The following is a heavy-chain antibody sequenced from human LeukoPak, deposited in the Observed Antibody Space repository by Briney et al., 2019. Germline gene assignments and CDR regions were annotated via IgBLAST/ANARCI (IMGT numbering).Heavy chain of an antibody. Sequence: GGSLRLSCAASGFTFSSYAMSWVRQAPGKGLEWVSAISGSGGSTYYADSVKGRFTISRDNSKNTLYLQMNSLRAEDTAVYYCARARGYSGYEFDYWGQGTLVTVSS. CDR3: ARARGYSGYEFDY. CDR1: GFTFSSYA. D-gene: IGHD5-12*01. CDR2: ISGSGGST. V-gene: IGHV3-23*01. J-gene: IGHJ4*02.